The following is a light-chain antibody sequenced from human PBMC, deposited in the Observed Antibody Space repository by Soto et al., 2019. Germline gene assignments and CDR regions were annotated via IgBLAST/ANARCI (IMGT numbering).Light chain of an antibody. CDR1: QSISTY. CDR2: DAS. Sequence: DIQMTQSPSSLSASVGNRVTITFRSSQSISTYLNWYQKEPGKAPNLLIYDASRLQSGVPSRFSGSGGGTDFTLSISSVQPEDFATYFCQQSYMDPITFGQGTRLEI. CDR3: QQSYMDPIT. V-gene: IGKV1-39*01. J-gene: IGKJ5*01.